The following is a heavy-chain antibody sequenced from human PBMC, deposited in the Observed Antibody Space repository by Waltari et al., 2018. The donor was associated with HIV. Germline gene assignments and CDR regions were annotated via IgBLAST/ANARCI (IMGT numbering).Heavy chain of an antibody. J-gene: IGHJ4*02. V-gene: IGHV3-7*01. CDR1: GFPFGSYW. CDR3: ARDGVYSSGWYRPFDY. CDR2: IKQDGSEK. Sequence: EVQLVESGGGLVQPGGSLRLSCAASGFPFGSYWMSWVRPGPGKGLEWVANIKQDGSEKYYVDSVKGRFTISRDNAKNSLYLQMNSLRAEDTAVYYCARDGVYSSGWYRPFDYWGQGTLVTVSS. D-gene: IGHD6-19*01.